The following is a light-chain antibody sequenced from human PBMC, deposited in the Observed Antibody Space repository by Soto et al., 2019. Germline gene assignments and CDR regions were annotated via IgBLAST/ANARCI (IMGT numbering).Light chain of an antibody. J-gene: IGLJ3*02. Sequence: QSVLTQPPSVSGAPGQRVTISCTGSSSNIGAGYDVHWYQQLPGTAPKLLIYGNSNRPSGVPDRFSGSKSGTSASLAITGLQAEDEADYYCQSYDSSLSVNWVFGGGIKVTVL. V-gene: IGLV1-40*01. CDR1: SSNIGAGYD. CDR2: GNS. CDR3: QSYDSSLSVNWV.